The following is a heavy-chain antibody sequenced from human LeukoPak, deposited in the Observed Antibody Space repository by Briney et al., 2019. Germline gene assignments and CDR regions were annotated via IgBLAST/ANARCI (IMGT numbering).Heavy chain of an antibody. D-gene: IGHD4-23*01. Sequence: ASVKVSCKASGYTFTNFGISWVRQAPGQGLEWMGIINPSGGSTSCAQKFQGRVTMTRDMSTSTVYMELSSLRSEDTAVYYCARLSDGGNEDYWGQGTLVTVSS. CDR1: GYTFTNFG. CDR2: INPSGGST. CDR3: ARLSDGGNEDY. V-gene: IGHV1-46*01. J-gene: IGHJ4*02.